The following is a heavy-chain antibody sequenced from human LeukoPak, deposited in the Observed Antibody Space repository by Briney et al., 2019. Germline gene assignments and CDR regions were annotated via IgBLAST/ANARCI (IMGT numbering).Heavy chain of an antibody. CDR2: INYSGST. V-gene: IGHV4-59*01. Sequence: SETLSLTCAVYGGSFSGYYWSWIRQPPGKGLEWIGYINYSGSTNYNPSLKSRVTISVDTSKNQFSLKLSSVTAADTAVYYCARESRVHYYMDVWGKGTTVTVSS. CDR1: GGSFSGYY. J-gene: IGHJ6*03. D-gene: IGHD1-1*01. CDR3: ARESRVHYYMDV.